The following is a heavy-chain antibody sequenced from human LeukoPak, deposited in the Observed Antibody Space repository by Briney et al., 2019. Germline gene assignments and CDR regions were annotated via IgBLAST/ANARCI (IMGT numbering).Heavy chain of an antibody. V-gene: IGHV4-39*01. CDR3: ARGAVGGSFDY. J-gene: IGHJ4*02. CDR2: IYYIGNT. D-gene: IGHD4-23*01. Sequence: SETLSLTCAVSGDSISSTRYYWVWIRQPPGKGLEWIGSIYYIGNTYYNPSLKSRVTISVDTSKDQFSLKLSSVTAADTAVYYCARGAVGGSFDYWGQGTLVTVSS. CDR1: GDSISSTRYY.